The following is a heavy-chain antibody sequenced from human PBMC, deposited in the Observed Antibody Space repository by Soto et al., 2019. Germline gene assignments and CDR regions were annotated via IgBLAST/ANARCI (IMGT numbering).Heavy chain of an antibody. Sequence: QVQLQESGPGLVKPSETLSLTCTVSGGSVSSGTYYWSWIRQPPGKGLEWIGYISYSGSTNYNPSLKSRVTISVDTSKNQFSLKMTSVTAADRAVYYCARERPYYGFDYWGKGNLVTVSS. CDR1: GGSVSSGTYY. V-gene: IGHV4-61*01. CDR2: ISYSGST. D-gene: IGHD3-22*01. J-gene: IGHJ4*02. CDR3: ARERPYYGFDY.